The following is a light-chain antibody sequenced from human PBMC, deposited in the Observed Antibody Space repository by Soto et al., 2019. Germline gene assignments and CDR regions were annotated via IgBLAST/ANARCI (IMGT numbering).Light chain of an antibody. CDR1: QTVSSSY. CDR2: GAS. J-gene: IGKJ1*01. V-gene: IGKV3-20*01. Sequence: EIVLTQSPGTLSLSPGEGATLSCRASQTVSSSYLAWYQQKAGQAPRLLIYGASSRATGIPDRFSGSGSGTDFTLTITRLEPEDFAVYYCQQYGGSPGTFGQGTKVEIK. CDR3: QQYGGSPGT.